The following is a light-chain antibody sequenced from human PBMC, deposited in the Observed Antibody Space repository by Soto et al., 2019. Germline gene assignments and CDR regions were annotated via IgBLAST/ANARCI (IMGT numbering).Light chain of an antibody. J-gene: IGKJ2*01. Sequence: DTVLTQSPGTLSLSPGERATLSCRASQSVGSNYLAWYQQKPDQAPRHLIYAAFSRATGIPDRFSGSGSGTGFTLTITRLEHEDFAVYYCQHYGTTVYTFGQGTKLEIK. CDR3: QHYGTTVYT. V-gene: IGKV3-20*01. CDR2: AAF. CDR1: QSVGSNY.